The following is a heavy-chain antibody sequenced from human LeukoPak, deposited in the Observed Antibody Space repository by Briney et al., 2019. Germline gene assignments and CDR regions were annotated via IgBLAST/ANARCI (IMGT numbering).Heavy chain of an antibody. J-gene: IGHJ4*02. D-gene: IGHD3-10*01. Sequence: SGPALVKPTQTLTLTCTFSGFSLSTSGMCVSWIRQPPGKGLEWIGYIYDSGSTSYSPSLKSRVTISIDTSKSQFSLKLSSVTAADTAVYYCAGSRGLADDDCWGQGTLVTVSS. V-gene: IGHV4-61*08. CDR3: AGSRGLADDDC. CDR1: GFSLSTSGMC. CDR2: IYDSGST.